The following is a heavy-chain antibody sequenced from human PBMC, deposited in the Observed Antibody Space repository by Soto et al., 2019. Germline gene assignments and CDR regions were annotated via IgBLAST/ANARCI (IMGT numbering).Heavy chain of an antibody. CDR2: IGTAGDT. CDR1: GFTFSSYD. J-gene: IGHJ6*02. CDR3: ARDRRDTIFGVVTYGMDV. Sequence: GGSLRLSCAASGFTFSSYDMHWVRQATGKGLEWVSAIGTAGDTYYPGSVKGRFTISRENAKNSLYLQMNSLRAEDTAVYYCARDRRDTIFGVVTYGMDVWGQGTTVTVSS. D-gene: IGHD3-3*01. V-gene: IGHV3-13*01.